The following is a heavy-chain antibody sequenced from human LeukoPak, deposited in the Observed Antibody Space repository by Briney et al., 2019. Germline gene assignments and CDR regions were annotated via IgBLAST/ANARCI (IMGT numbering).Heavy chain of an antibody. CDR3: ASLVGGYYPPVEAFDI. D-gene: IGHD3-3*01. Sequence: GGSLRLSCAASGFIFSSCWMHWVHQAPGKGLVWVSRINGDGSTTNYADSVRGRFTISRDNAKNTLYLQMSSLRADDSAVYYCASLVGGYYPPVEAFDIWGQGTMVTVSS. V-gene: IGHV3-74*01. J-gene: IGHJ3*02. CDR2: INGDGSTT. CDR1: GFIFSSCW.